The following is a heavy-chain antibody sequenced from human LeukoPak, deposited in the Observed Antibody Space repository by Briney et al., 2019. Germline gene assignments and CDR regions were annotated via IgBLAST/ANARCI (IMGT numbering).Heavy chain of an antibody. CDR1: GGTFSSYA. CDR3: ASYYCSSTSCYRADPDAFDI. Sequence: SVKVSCKASGGTFSSYAISWVRQAPGQGLEWMGGIIPIFGTANYAQKFQGRVTITTDESTSTAYMELSSLRSEDTAVYYCASYYCSSTSCYRADPDAFDIWGQGTMVTVSS. J-gene: IGHJ3*02. D-gene: IGHD2-2*01. CDR2: IIPIFGTA. V-gene: IGHV1-69*05.